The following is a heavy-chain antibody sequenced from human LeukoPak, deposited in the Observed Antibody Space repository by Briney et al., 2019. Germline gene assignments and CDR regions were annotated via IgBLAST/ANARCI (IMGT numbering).Heavy chain of an antibody. J-gene: IGHJ3*02. D-gene: IGHD3-22*01. CDR1: GDSINSGNYY. CDR3: AYIHPDYDSSGYYVGGAFDI. CDR2: IHSNGNT. Sequence: SETLSLTCTVSGDSINSGNYYWNWIRQPAGKGLEYIGRIHSNGNTQYNPSLKSRVTISVDTSKNQFSLKLSSVTAADTAVYYCAYIHPDYDSSGYYVGGAFDIWGQGTMVTVSS. V-gene: IGHV4-61*02.